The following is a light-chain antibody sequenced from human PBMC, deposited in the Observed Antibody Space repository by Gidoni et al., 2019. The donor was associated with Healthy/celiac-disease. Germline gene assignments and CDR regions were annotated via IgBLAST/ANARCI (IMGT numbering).Light chain of an antibody. CDR1: SSAVGGYNY. J-gene: IGLJ2*01. Sequence: QSALTTPASVSGSPGQSITISCTGTSSAVGGYNYVSWYQQHPGKAPKLMIYEVSNRPSGVSNRFSGSKSGNTASLTISGLQAEDEADYYCSSYTSSSTPVVFGGGTKLTVL. V-gene: IGLV2-14*01. CDR3: SSYTSSSTPVV. CDR2: EVS.